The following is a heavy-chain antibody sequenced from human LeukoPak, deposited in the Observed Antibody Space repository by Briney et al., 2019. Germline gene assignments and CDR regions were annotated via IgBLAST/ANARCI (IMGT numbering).Heavy chain of an antibody. CDR1: GFTFSSYS. D-gene: IGHD6-13*01. Sequence: GGSLRLSCAASGFTFSSYSMNWVRQAPGKGLEWVSSISSSSSYIYYADSVKGRFTISRDNAKNSLYLQMNSLRAEDTAVYYCARDRLAAAGTRVVGYWGQGTLVTVSS. CDR3: ARDRLAAAGTRVVGY. J-gene: IGHJ4*02. V-gene: IGHV3-21*01. CDR2: ISSSSSYI.